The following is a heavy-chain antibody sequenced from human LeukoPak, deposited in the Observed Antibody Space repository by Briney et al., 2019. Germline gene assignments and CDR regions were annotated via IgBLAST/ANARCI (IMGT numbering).Heavy chain of an antibody. D-gene: IGHD6-19*01. V-gene: IGHV3-7*01. Sequence: GGSLRLSCAASGFTFSSYWMSWVLQAPGKGLEWVANIKQDGSEKYYVDSVKGRFTISRDNAKNSLYLQMNSLRAEDTAVYYCARDRYSSGWYYGSDSYSYGMDVWGQGTTVTVSS. CDR3: ARDRYSSGWYYGSDSYSYGMDV. J-gene: IGHJ6*02. CDR2: IKQDGSEK. CDR1: GFTFSSYW.